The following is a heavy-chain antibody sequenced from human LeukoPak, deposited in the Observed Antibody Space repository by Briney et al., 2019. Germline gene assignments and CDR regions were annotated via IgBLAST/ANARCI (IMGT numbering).Heavy chain of an antibody. V-gene: IGHV4-34*01. CDR1: GGSFSGYY. D-gene: IGHD3-3*01. CDR3: ARARSGPGYFDY. Sequence: SETLSLTCAVYGGSFSGYYWSWIRQPPGKGLEWIGEINHSGSTNYNPSLKSRVTISVDTSNNQFSLKLTSVTAADTAVYFCARARSGPGYFDYWGQGTLVTVSS. CDR2: INHSGST. J-gene: IGHJ4*02.